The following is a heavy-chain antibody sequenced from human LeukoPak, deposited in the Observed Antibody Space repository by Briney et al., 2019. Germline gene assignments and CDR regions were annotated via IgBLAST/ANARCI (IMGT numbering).Heavy chain of an antibody. J-gene: IGHJ4*02. D-gene: IGHD3-22*01. CDR2: FDPENGET. CDR1: GYILTGLS. V-gene: IGHV1-24*01. CDR3: TTKYYYDSSDYYVIDY. Sequence: ASVKVSCKVSGYILTGLSMHWVRRAPGKGLEWMGTFDPENGETIYAQKFQGRVTMTEDTSTDTAYMELSSLRSEDTAVYYCTTKYYYDSSDYYVIDYWGQGTLVIVSS.